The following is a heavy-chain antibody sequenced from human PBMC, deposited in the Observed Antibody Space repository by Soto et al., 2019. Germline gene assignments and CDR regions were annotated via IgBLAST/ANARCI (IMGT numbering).Heavy chain of an antibody. D-gene: IGHD3-3*01. V-gene: IGHV1-2*02. CDR2: INPNSGGT. CDR3: ASEGITIFGVVSRDAFDI. J-gene: IGHJ3*02. Sequence: ASVKVSCKASGYTFTGYYMHWVRQAPGQGLEWMGWINPNSGGTNYAQKFQGRVTMTRDTSISTAYMELSRLRSDDTAVYYCASEGITIFGVVSRDAFDIWGQGTMVTVS. CDR1: GYTFTGYY.